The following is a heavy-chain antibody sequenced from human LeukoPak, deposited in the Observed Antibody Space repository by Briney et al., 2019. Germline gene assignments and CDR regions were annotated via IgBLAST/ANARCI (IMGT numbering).Heavy chain of an antibody. CDR3: ATHGSAHYYMDV. V-gene: IGHV3-30*02. CDR2: IRYDGSNK. Sequence: PGGSLRLSCAASGFTFSSYGMHWVRQAPGKGLEWVAFIRYDGSNKYYADSVKGRFTISRDNSENTLFLRMNSLRAEDTAVYYCATHGSAHYYMDVWGKGTTVTISS. CDR1: GFTFSSYG. D-gene: IGHD2-2*03. J-gene: IGHJ6*03.